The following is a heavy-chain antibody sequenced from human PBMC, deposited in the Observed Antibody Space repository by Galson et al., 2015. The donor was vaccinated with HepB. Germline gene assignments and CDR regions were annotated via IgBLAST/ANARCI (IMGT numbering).Heavy chain of an antibody. D-gene: IGHD3-22*01. CDR2: ISGSGGST. J-gene: IGHJ4*02. Sequence: SLRLSCAASGFTFSSYAMSWVRQAPGKGLEWVSAISGSGGSTYYADSVKGRFTISRDNSKNTLYLQMNSLRAEDTAVYYCAKGSHWCYYDSSGYYYPFDYWGQGTLVTVSS. CDR1: GFTFSSYA. V-gene: IGHV3-23*01. CDR3: AKGSHWCYYDSSGYYYPFDY.